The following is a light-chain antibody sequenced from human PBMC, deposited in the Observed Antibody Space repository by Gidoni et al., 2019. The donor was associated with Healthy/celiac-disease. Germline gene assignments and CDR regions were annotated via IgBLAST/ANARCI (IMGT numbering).Light chain of an antibody. J-gene: IGKJ4*01. CDR2: GAS. CDR3: QQYGSSPLT. CDR1: QSVSSSY. V-gene: IGKV3-20*01. Sequence: DIVLTLSPGTLSLSPGERATLSCRASQSVSSSYLAWYQQKTGQAPRLLIYGASSRATGIPDKLSGSGSGTDFTLTISRLEPEDFAVYYCQQYGSSPLTFGGGTKVEIK.